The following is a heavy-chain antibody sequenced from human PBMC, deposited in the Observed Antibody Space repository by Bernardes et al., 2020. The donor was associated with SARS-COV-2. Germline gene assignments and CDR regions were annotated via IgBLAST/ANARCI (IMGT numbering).Heavy chain of an antibody. J-gene: IGHJ5*02. Sequence: GSLRLSCAASGFIFSNFGMHWVRQAPGKGLEWVAVIWYDGSNTDYGDSVRGRFSISRDNSKNTLYLQMNSLRAEDTAVYYCARDRGDFWSGFLNSFDPWGQGIQVTVSS. CDR1: GFIFSNFG. CDR3: ARDRGDFWSGFLNSFDP. D-gene: IGHD3-3*01. CDR2: IWYDGSNT. V-gene: IGHV3-33*01.